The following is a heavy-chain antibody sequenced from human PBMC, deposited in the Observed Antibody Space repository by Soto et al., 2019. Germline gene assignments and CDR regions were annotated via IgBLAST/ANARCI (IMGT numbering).Heavy chain of an antibody. Sequence: ALVTVSLMGSLSIYTRYFRHWLRPAPAKGLAWMGWMNPNSGNTGYAQKFQGRVTMTRNTSISTAYMELSSLRSEDTAVYYCARGFRRDGYNYHSGFGYLGQGTLVTVSS. D-gene: IGHD5-12*01. V-gene: IGHV1-8*01. CDR2: MNPNSGNT. CDR1: LSIYTRYF. CDR3: ARGFRRDGYNYHSGFGY. J-gene: IGHJ4*02.